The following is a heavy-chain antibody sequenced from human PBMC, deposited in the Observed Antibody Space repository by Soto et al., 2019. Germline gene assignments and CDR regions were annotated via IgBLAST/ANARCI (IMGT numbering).Heavy chain of an antibody. J-gene: IGHJ3*02. CDR1: GGSISSSSYY. D-gene: IGHD2-2*01. V-gene: IGHV4-39*01. Sequence: QLQLQESGPGLVKPSETLSLTCTVSGGSISSSSYYWGWIRQPPGKGLEWIGSIYYSGSTYYNPSLHSRVTIPVDTSKNQFSLKLSSVTAADTAVYYCARPIVVVPAASDAFDIWGQGTMVTVSS. CDR3: ARPIVVVPAASDAFDI. CDR2: IYYSGST.